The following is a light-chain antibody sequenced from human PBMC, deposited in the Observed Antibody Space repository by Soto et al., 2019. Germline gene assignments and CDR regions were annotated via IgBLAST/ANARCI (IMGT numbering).Light chain of an antibody. CDR1: QSVSSSY. Sequence: EIVLTQSPATLSLSPGERATLSCRASQSVSSSYLAWYQQKPGQAPRLLIYGASSRATGIPDRFSGSGFGTDFTLTISRLEPEDFALYYCQHYAGGSRITFGQGTRLENK. V-gene: IGKV3-20*01. J-gene: IGKJ5*01. CDR2: GAS. CDR3: QHYAGGSRIT.